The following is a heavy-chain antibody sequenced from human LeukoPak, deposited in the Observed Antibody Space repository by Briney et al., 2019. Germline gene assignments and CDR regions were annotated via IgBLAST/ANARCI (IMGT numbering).Heavy chain of an antibody. CDR2: ISWNSGSI. V-gene: IGHV3-9*01. CDR1: GFTFDDYA. CDR3: ARVVSGIVVVPALNWFDP. D-gene: IGHD2-2*01. J-gene: IGHJ5*02. Sequence: SGGSLRLSCAASGFTFDDYAMHWVRQAPGKGLEWVSGISWNSGSIGYADSVKGRFTISRDNAKNSLYLQMNSLRAEDTAVYYCARVVSGIVVVPALNWFDPWGQGTLVTVSS.